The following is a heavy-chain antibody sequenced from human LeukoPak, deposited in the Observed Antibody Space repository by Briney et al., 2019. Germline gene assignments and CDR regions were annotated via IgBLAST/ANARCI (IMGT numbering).Heavy chain of an antibody. Sequence: PGGSLRLSCAASGFTFGGYAMSWVRQAPGKGLEWVGFIRSKAYGGKTEYAASVKGRFTISRDDSKSIAYLQMNSLKTEDTAVYYCTRFVGVGATVLAVFDYWVQGTLVTVSS. CDR2: IRSKAYGGKT. D-gene: IGHD1-26*01. J-gene: IGHJ4*02. CDR1: GFTFGGYA. CDR3: TRFVGVGATVLAVFDY. V-gene: IGHV3-49*04.